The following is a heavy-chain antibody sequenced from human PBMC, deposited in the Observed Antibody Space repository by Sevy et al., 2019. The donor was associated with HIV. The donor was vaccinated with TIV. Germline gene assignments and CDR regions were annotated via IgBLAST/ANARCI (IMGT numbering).Heavy chain of an antibody. CDR1: GFTFGDYW. CDR3: AKGVDS. J-gene: IGHJ4*02. D-gene: IGHD6-13*01. V-gene: IGHV3-7*01. Sequence: GGSLRLSCTASGFTFGDYWMNWVRQAPGKGLEWVGNIKEDGSETYYVDSVKGRFPISRDNAKNSLYLQMNSLRAEDTAVYYCAKGVDSWGQGTLVTVSS. CDR2: IKEDGSET.